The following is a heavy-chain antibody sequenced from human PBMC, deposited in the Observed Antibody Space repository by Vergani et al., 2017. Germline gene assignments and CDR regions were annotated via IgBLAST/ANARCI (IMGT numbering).Heavy chain of an antibody. Sequence: QVQLVESGGNLVKPGGSLRLSCAASGFTFSDYYMTWIRQAPGKGLEWISYISSSGSTIYYADSVKGRFTISRDNAKNSLYLQMNSLRAEDTAVYYCARDPDCSSTSCYSPYNWNSRRGNFDYWGQGTLVTVSS. CDR2: ISSSGSTI. CDR1: GFTFSDYY. J-gene: IGHJ4*02. CDR3: ARDPDCSSTSCYSPYNWNSRRGNFDY. D-gene: IGHD2-2*01. V-gene: IGHV3-11*01.